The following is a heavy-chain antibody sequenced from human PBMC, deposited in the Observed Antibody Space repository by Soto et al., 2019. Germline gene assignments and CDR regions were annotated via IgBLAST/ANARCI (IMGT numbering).Heavy chain of an antibody. CDR2: IYRSGST. CDR3: ASSGSSWYRPFDY. J-gene: IGHJ4*02. CDR1: SGSISSSNW. D-gene: IGHD6-13*01. Sequence: QVQLQESGPGLVKPSGTLSLTCAVSSGSISSSNWWSWVRQPPGKGLEWIGEIYRSGSTNYNPSLKSRVTISVDKSKNQFSLKLSSVTAADTAVYYCASSGSSWYRPFDYWGQGTLVTVSS. V-gene: IGHV4-4*02.